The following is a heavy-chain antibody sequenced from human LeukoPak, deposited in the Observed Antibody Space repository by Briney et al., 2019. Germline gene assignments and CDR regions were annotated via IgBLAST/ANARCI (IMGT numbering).Heavy chain of an antibody. J-gene: IGHJ4*02. CDR1: GFTFNSYG. CDR2: ISHDGTNK. V-gene: IGHV3-30*18. Sequence: GGSLRLSCAASGFTFNSYGMHWVRQAPGNALECVAVISHDGTNKYYGDSVKGRFTISRDSSKNTLYLEMNSLRPEDTAVYYCAKERCGGAACYIFDNWGQGTLVTVSS. CDR3: AKERCGGAACYIFDN. D-gene: IGHD2-21*02.